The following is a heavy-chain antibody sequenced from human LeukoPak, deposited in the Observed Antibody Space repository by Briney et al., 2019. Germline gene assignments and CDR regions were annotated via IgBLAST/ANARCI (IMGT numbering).Heavy chain of an antibody. D-gene: IGHD6-19*01. J-gene: IGHJ4*02. CDR3: ASQGSKAGRDC. CDR1: GFTFGDYA. V-gene: IGHV3-53*01. Sequence: GGSLRLSCTASGFTFGDYAMSWVRQAPGKGLEWVSVIYSGGSTYYADSVKGRFTISRDNSKNTLYLQMNSLRAEDTAVYYCASQGSKAGRDCWGQGTLVTVSS. CDR2: IYSGGST.